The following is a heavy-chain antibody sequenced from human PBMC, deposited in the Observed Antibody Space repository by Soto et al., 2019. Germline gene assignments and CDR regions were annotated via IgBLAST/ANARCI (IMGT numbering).Heavy chain of an antibody. CDR2: VSGRGDTT. CDR1: KFPFTDFA. CDR3: AKDLDPITATTFDF. D-gene: IGHD1-7*01. V-gene: IGHV3-23*01. J-gene: IGHJ4*02. Sequence: EVHLLESGGGLVQPGGSLRLSCVASKFPFTDFAMNWVRQAPGKGLEWVSAVSGRGDTTYYADSVNGRFTISRDNSQNIVFLQMHSLRAEDTGVYDCAKDLDPITATTFDFWGQGTLVTVSS.